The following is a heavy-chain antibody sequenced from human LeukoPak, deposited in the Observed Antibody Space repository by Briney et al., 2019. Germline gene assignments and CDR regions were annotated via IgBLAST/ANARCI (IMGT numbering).Heavy chain of an antibody. CDR3: ARAGRYSVTEDAFDI. V-gene: IGHV3-53*01. CDR1: GFTVSSYY. Sequence: SGGSLRLSCAPSGFTVSSYYMSWVRQAPGKGLEWVSVIYSGGSTHYADSVKGRFTISRDNSKNTLFLQMNSLRAEDTAVCYCARAGRYSVTEDAFDIWGQGTMVTVSS. CDR2: IYSGGST. J-gene: IGHJ3*02. D-gene: IGHD1-26*01.